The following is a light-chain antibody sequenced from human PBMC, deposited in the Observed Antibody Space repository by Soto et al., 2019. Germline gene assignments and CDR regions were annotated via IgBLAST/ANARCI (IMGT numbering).Light chain of an antibody. J-gene: IGKJ3*01. CDR3: HHYGTSAL. Sequence: EIVLTQSPATLSLSPGERATLSCRASESVSTSYLAWYQQKPGQAPRLLIYGASGRATGIPDGFSVSASWTDFTLTISRLDPEDFAVYYCHHYGTSALFGHGTKVDIK. CDR2: GAS. CDR1: ESVSTSY. V-gene: IGKV3-20*01.